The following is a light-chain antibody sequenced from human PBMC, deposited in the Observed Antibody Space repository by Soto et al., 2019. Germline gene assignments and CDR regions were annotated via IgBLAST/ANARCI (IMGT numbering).Light chain of an antibody. V-gene: IGLV2-8*01. CDR2: EVN. Sequence: QSALTQPASVSGSPGQSITISCTGTSSDVGGYSYVSWYQHHPGKAPKLMIYEVNKRPSGVPDRFSGSKSGNTASLTVSGLQAEDEADYYCSSYAGSNIDYVFGTGTKLTVL. CDR3: SSYAGSNIDYV. J-gene: IGLJ1*01. CDR1: SSDVGGYSY.